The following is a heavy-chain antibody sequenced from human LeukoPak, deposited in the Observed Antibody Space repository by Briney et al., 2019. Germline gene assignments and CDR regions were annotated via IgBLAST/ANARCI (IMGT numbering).Heavy chain of an antibody. D-gene: IGHD3-10*01. CDR1: LGTFSSYA. J-gene: IGHJ4*02. CDR3: ARDSRFGEYHFDY. V-gene: IGHV1-2*02. CDR2: INPNSGGT. Sequence: GASVKVSCKDSLGTFSSYAISWVRPAPGQGLEWMGWINPNSGGTNYAQKLQGSETMTRDTSISTAYMELGRLRSDDTAVYYCARDSRFGEYHFDYWGQGTLVTVSS.